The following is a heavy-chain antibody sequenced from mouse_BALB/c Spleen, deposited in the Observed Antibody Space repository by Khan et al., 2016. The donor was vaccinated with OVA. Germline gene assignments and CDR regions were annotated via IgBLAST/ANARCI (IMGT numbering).Heavy chain of an antibody. V-gene: IGHV14-3*02. D-gene: IGHD1-2*01. Sequence: EVQLQESGAELVKPGASVKLSCTGSGFNIKDTYIQWVKQRPEQGLEWIGRIDPANGKTIFDPKFQGKATITADTSSNTAYLHLSSLTSEDTVVYYGASSLRLYAMDYWGQGTSVTVSS. CDR2: IDPANGKT. CDR1: GFNIKDTY. J-gene: IGHJ4*01. CDR3: ASSLRLYAMDY.